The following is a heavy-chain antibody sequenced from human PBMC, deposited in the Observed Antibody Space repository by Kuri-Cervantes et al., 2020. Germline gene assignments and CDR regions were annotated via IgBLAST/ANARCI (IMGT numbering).Heavy chain of an antibody. D-gene: IGHD2-21*02. CDR3: ARDVAYCGGNCYSGDAFDI. J-gene: IGHJ3*02. V-gene: IGHV3-48*02. CDR1: GFTFSSYS. CDR2: ISSSSTI. Sequence: GGSLRLSCAASGFTFSSYSMNWVRQAPGKGLEWVSYISSSSTIYYADSVKGRFTISRDNAKNSLYLQMNSLRDEDTAVYYCARDVAYCGGNCYSGDAFDIWGQGTMVTVSS.